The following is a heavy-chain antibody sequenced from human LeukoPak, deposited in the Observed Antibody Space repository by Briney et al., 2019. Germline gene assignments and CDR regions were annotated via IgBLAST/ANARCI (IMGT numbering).Heavy chain of an antibody. CDR3: ARSYSDYDYFNNWFDP. Sequence: SGPTLVRPTQTLTLTCTFSGFSLSTSGVGVGWIRQPPGKALEWLALIYWNEDKRYSPSLYSRLTISKDTSKNQVVLTMPNMDPVDTTTYYCARSYSDYDYFNNWFDPWGQGSLVTVSS. J-gene: IGHJ5*02. D-gene: IGHD5-12*01. V-gene: IGHV2-5*01. CDR1: GFSLSTSGVG. CDR2: IYWNEDK.